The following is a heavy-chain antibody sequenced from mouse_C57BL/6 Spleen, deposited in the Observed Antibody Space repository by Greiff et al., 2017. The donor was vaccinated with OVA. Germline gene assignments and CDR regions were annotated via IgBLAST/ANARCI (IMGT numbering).Heavy chain of an antibody. CDR1: GFTFSSYG. Sequence: DVMLVESGGDLVKPGGSLKLSCAASGFTFSSYGMSWVRQTPDKRLEWVATISSGGSYTYYPDSVKGRFTISRDNAKNTLYLQMSSLKSEDTAMYYCARHRPFDVWGTGTTVTVSS. CDR2: ISSGGSYT. CDR3: ARHRPFDV. D-gene: IGHD2-14*01. V-gene: IGHV5-6*02. J-gene: IGHJ1*03.